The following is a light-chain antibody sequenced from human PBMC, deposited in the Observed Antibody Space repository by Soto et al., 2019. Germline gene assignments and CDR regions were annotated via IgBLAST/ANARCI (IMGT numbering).Light chain of an antibody. V-gene: IGLV2-14*01. CDR2: EVS. J-gene: IGLJ1*01. CDR3: SSYTSSSALDV. CDR1: SSDVGAYNY. Sequence: QSVLTQPASVSGSPGQSITISCTGTSSDVGAYNYVSWYQHHPGKAPKLMIYEVSDRPSGVSNRFSGSKSGNTASLTISGLQAEDEADYYCSSYTSSSALDVFGTGTKVTVL.